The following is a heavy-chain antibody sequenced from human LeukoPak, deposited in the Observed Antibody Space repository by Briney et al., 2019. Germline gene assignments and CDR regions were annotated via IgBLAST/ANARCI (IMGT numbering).Heavy chain of an antibody. CDR2: INPNSGGT. V-gene: IGHV1-2*02. CDR3: ATGWYCSGDSCHGWYFDL. Sequence: ASVKVSCKASGYTFTGYYMHWVRQAPGQGLEWMGWINPNSGGTNYAQKFQGRVTMTRDTSISTAYMELSRLRSDDTAVYYCATGWYCSGDSCHGWYFDLWGRGTLVTVSS. J-gene: IGHJ2*01. D-gene: IGHD2-15*01. CDR1: GYTFTGYY.